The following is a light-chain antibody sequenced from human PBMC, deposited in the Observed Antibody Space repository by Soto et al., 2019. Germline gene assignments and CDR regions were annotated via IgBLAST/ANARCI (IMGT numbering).Light chain of an antibody. Sequence: EIVMTQSPATVSVSLGERATVSCRASQGISGNLAWYQQKPGQAPRLLIYAASTRDTGIPARFSGSGSGTEFTLTISSLQSEDFAVYYCQQDNNLPPTFGQGTKLEIK. CDR2: AAS. V-gene: IGKV3D-15*01. CDR1: QGISGN. J-gene: IGKJ1*01. CDR3: QQDNNLPPT.